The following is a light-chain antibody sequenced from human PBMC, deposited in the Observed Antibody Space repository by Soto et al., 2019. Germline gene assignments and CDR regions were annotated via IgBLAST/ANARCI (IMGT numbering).Light chain of an antibody. CDR1: SGDIGAYNS. V-gene: IGLV2-14*03. CDR2: DVT. J-gene: IGLJ3*02. Sequence: QSVLTQPASVSGSPGQSITMSCTGTSGDIGAYNSVSWYQQHPGKAPKLIIYDVTNRPSGVSDRFSGSKSGNTASLTISGLQAEDEADYYCSSPTTITTRVFGGGTKLTVL. CDR3: SSPTTITTRV.